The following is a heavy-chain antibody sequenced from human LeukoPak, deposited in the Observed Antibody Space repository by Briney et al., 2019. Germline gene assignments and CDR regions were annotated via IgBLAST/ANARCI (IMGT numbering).Heavy chain of an antibody. CDR2: ISSGSDYI. CDR3: ARGNIKFDY. Sequence: GGSLRLSCAASGFIFSRYWMHWVRQAPGKGLEWVSSISSGSDYIYYVDTVKGRFTISRDNAKNSLFLQMNSLRAEDTAVYFCARGNIKFDYWGRGTLVTVSS. CDR1: GFIFSRYW. J-gene: IGHJ4*02. V-gene: IGHV3-21*01.